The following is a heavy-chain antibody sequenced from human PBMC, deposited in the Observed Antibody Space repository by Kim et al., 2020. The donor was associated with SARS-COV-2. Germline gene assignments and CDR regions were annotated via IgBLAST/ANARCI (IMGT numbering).Heavy chain of an antibody. CDR2: IDPSDSYT. D-gene: IGHD3-10*01. CDR1: GYSFTSYW. CDR3: ARTMVRGVIRAPFDY. Sequence: GESLKISCKGSGYSFTSYWISWVRQMPGKGLEWMGRIDPSDSYTNYSPSFQGHVTIPADKSISTAYLQWSSLKASDTAMYYCARTMVRGVIRAPFDYWGQGTLFTVSS. J-gene: IGHJ4*02. V-gene: IGHV5-10-1*01.